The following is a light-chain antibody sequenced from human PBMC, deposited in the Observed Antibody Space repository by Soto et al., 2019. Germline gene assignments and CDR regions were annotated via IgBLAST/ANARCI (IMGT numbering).Light chain of an antibody. J-gene: IGKJ4*01. CDR3: QQFDDVFLT. Sequence: DIQLTQSPSSLSASVGDRVTITCQASQDIDTSLNWYQQRLGEAPKLLIYDASILETGVPSRFSGSGSGVKFTLTISSLQPEDFATYSCQQFDDVFLTFGGGTRVDFK. CDR2: DAS. V-gene: IGKV1-33*01. CDR1: QDIDTS.